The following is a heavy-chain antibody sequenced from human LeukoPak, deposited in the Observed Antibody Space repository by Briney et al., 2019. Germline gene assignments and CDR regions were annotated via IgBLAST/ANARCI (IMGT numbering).Heavy chain of an antibody. CDR3: AKDQDSSSWYD. J-gene: IGHJ4*02. Sequence: GGSLRLSSAASGFTFSHYAMSWVRQTPGKGLEWVSGISTSGTTSYYRDSVKGRFTISRDNSKNMLYLQMNSLRDGDTAVYYCAKDQDSSSWYDWGQGTLVTVSS. D-gene: IGHD6-13*01. CDR1: GFTFSHYA. V-gene: IGHV3-23*01. CDR2: ISTSGTTS.